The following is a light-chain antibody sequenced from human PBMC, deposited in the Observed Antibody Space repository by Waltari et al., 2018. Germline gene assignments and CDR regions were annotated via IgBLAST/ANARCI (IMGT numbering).Light chain of an antibody. V-gene: IGLV2-14*01. Sequence: QSALTQPASVSGSPGQSITISCTGASSDVGTYNYVSWYQQHPGKAPKLMIYEVSNRPSGVSNRFSGSKSGNTASLTISGLQAEDDADYFCSSYTTSSFYVFGTGTKVTVL. CDR1: SSDVGTYNY. CDR3: SSYTTSSFYV. CDR2: EVS. J-gene: IGLJ1*01.